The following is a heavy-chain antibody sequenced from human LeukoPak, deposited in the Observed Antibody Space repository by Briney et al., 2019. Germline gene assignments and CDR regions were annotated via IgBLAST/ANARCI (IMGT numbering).Heavy chain of an antibody. CDR1: GYTFTSYA. D-gene: IGHD1-14*01. V-gene: IGHV1-18*01. Sequence: ASVKVSCKASGYTFTSYAMHWVRQAPGQRLEWMGWISAYNGNTNYAQKLQGRVTMTTDTSTSTAYMELRSLRSDDTAVYYCARLQNLGLRPEFDYWGQGTLVTVSS. CDR2: ISAYNGNT. J-gene: IGHJ4*02. CDR3: ARLQNLGLRPEFDY.